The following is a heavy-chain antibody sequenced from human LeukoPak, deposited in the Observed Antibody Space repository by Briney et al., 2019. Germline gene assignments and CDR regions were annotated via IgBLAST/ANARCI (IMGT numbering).Heavy chain of an antibody. CDR3: ARDPNLALPDY. CDR1: GFTFSSYS. Sequence: GGSLRLSCAASGFTFSSYSMNWVRQAPGKGLEWVANIKLDGSDKYYVDSVKGRFAISRDNAKNSLYLQMNSLRAEDTAVYYCARDPNLALPDYWGQGTLVTVSS. D-gene: IGHD2-15*01. CDR2: IKLDGSDK. J-gene: IGHJ4*02. V-gene: IGHV3-7*01.